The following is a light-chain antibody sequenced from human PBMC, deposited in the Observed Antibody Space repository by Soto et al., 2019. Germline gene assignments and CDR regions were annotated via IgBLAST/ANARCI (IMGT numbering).Light chain of an antibody. CDR2: GAS. Sequence: EIVLTQSPGTLSLSPGERATLSCRASPSVSSTYLAWYQQKPGQAPRLLIYGASTRATDIPDRFSGSGSGTDFTLTISRLEPEDFAVYYCQQYGSSPLTFGQGTKVEIK. V-gene: IGKV3-20*01. J-gene: IGKJ1*01. CDR1: PSVSSTY. CDR3: QQYGSSPLT.